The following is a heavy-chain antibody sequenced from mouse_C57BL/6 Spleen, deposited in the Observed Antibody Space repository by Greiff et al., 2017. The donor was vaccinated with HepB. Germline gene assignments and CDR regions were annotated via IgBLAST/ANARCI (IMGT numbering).Heavy chain of an antibody. V-gene: IGHV1-69*01. CDR1: GYTFTSYW. D-gene: IGHD2-4*01. CDR2: IDPSDSYT. CDR3: ARYDYDGGAMDY. J-gene: IGHJ4*01. Sequence: QVQLKQPGAELVMPGASVKLSCKASGYTFTSYWMHWVKQRPGQGLEWIGEIDPSDSYTNYNQKFKGKSTLTVDKSSSTAYMQLSSLTSEDSAVYYCARYDYDGGAMDYWGQGTSVTVSS.